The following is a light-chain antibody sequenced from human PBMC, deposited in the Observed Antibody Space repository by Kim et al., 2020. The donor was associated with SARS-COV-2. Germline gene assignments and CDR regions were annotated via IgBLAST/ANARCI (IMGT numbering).Light chain of an antibody. Sequence: SPGDRSSITCQATQDVINSVSWYKQKPGKAPELLIYDALTFQSEVSPRCTGSISGTDFSLTISSLQSEDFATYYCEQHYIYPLTFGGGTQMCIK. CDR2: DAL. V-gene: IGKV1-8*01. J-gene: IGKJ4*01. CDR3: EQHYIYPLT. CDR1: QDVINS.